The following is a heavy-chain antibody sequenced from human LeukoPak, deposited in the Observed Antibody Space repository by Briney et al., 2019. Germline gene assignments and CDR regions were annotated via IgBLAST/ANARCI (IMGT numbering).Heavy chain of an antibody. J-gene: IGHJ4*02. CDR2: ISSSSSYI. Sequence: GGSLRLSCAASGFTFSSYSMNWVRQAPGKGLEWVSSISSSSSYIYYADSVKGRFTISRDNAKNSLYLQMNSLRAEDTAVYYCARRASTERGHSYGLDYWGQGTLVTVSS. CDR3: ARRASTERGHSYGLDY. CDR1: GFTFSSYS. V-gene: IGHV3-21*01. D-gene: IGHD5-18*01.